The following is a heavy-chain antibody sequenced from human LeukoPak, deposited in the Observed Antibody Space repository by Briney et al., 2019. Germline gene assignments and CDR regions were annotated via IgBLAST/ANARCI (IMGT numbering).Heavy chain of an antibody. CDR3: ARASTGTTDY. D-gene: IGHD1/OR15-1a*01. CDR2: ISSSGSTI. CDR1: GFTFSSYE. J-gene: IGHJ4*02. Sequence: GGSLRLSCAASGFTFSSYEMNCVRQAPGKGLEWVSYISSSGSTIYYADSVKGRFTISRDNAKNTLYPQMNSLRAEDTAVYYCARASTGTTDYWGQGTLVTVSS. V-gene: IGHV3-48*03.